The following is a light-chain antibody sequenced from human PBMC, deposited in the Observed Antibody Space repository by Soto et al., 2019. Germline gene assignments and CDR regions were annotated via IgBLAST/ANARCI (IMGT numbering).Light chain of an antibody. J-gene: IGKJ4*01. Sequence: EIVMTQSPATLSVSPGEGATLSCRASQSISSNLAWYQQKPGQAPRLLLYGASTRATGIPARFSGSGSGTEFTLTISSLQPEDFAVYYCQQYIKWPLTFGGGTKVEIK. CDR3: QQYIKWPLT. CDR1: QSISSN. CDR2: GAS. V-gene: IGKV3-15*01.